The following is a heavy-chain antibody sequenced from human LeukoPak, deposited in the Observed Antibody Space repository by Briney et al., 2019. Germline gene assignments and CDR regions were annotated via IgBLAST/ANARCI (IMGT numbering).Heavy chain of an antibody. CDR2: MYYSGST. D-gene: IGHD3-22*01. Sequence: SETLSLTCTVSGGSISSGDYYWSWIRQPPGKGLEWIGYMYYSGSTYYNPSLNRRVTISIDTSKNQFSLKLSSVTAADTAVYYCARPYYYDSRIDPWGQGTLVTVSS. V-gene: IGHV4-30-4*01. J-gene: IGHJ5*02. CDR3: ARPYYYDSRIDP. CDR1: GGSISSGDYY.